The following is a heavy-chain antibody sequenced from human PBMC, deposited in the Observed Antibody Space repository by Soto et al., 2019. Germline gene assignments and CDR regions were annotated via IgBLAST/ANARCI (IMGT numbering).Heavy chain of an antibody. D-gene: IGHD3-3*01. CDR3: AKVSSYDFWSGPYYYYGMDV. V-gene: IGHV3-23*01. J-gene: IGHJ6*02. Sequence: GGSLRLSCAASGLPFSSYAMSWVRQAPGKGLEWVSGISGSGGSTYYADSVKGRFTISRDNSKNTLYLQMNSLRAEDTAVYYCAKVSSYDFWSGPYYYYGMDVWGQGTTVTVSS. CDR1: GLPFSSYA. CDR2: ISGSGGST.